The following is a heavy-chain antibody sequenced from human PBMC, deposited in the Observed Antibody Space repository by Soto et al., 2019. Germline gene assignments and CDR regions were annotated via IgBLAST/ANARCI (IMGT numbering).Heavy chain of an antibody. D-gene: IGHD2-21*02. V-gene: IGHV1-69*10. CDR3: ARWAVCGGDCYRGFDP. CDR1: GGTFSSYA. J-gene: IGHJ5*02. Sequence: ASVKVSCKASGGTFSSYAISWVRQAPGQGLEWMGGIIPILGIANYAQKFQGRVTITADKSTSTAYMELSSLRSEDTAVDYCARWAVCGGDCYRGFDPWGQGTLVTVSS. CDR2: IIPILGIA.